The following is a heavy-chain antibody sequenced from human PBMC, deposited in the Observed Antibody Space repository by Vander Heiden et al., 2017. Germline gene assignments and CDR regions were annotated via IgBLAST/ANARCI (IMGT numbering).Heavy chain of an antibody. CDR3: VRGDRRREWHEDY. CDR2: ITNKPNTYNT. V-gene: IGHV3-72*01. CDR1: GFTFSDHY. Sequence: EVQLVESGGGLVQPGGSLRLSCAASGFTFSDHYMDWVRQAPGKGLEWVGRITNKPNTYNTEDAAAGEGRFTILRDDSKNSMYLQMSNMNNDDTAVYYCVRGDRRREWHEDYWGQGNLVTVSS. D-gene: IGHD3-3*01. J-gene: IGHJ4*02.